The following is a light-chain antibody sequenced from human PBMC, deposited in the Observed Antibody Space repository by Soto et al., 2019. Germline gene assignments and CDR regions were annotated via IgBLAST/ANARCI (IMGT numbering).Light chain of an antibody. V-gene: IGLV2-14*01. CDR3: SSHTGSTVV. Sequence: QSVLTQPASVSGSPGQSSTISCTGTSSDVGTYNYVSWYQQHPGKAPKLMIYDVSNRPSGVSNRFSGSKSGNTASLTISGLQAEDEADYYCSSHTGSTVVFGGGTKLTVL. CDR2: DVS. CDR1: SSDVGTYNY. J-gene: IGLJ2*01.